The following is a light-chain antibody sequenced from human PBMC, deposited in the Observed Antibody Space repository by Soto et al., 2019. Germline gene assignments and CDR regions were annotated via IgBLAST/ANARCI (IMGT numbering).Light chain of an antibody. CDR2: EVR. J-gene: IGLJ3*02. CDR1: RSDGGAYGY. CDR3: ASYISSGTWV. Sequence: QSALTQPASVSGSHGQSITISCTGIRSDGGAYGYVSWYQLHSGKAPKLVIYEVRNRPSGVSNRFSGSKSGNTASLTISGLQAEDEADYFCASYISSGTWVFGGGTNLTVL. V-gene: IGLV2-14*01.